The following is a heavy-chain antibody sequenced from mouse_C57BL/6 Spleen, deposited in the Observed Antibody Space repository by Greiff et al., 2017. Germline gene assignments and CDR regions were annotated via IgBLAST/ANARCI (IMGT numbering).Heavy chain of an antibody. D-gene: IGHD2-5*01. Sequence: EVQGVESGPELVKPGASVKMSCKASGYTFTDYNMHWVKQSHGKSLEWIGYINPNNGGTSYNQKFKGKATLTVNKSSSTAYMELRSLTSEDSAVYYCANGAYYSNYVNYWGQGTTLTVSS. J-gene: IGHJ2*01. CDR1: GYTFTDYN. CDR2: INPNNGGT. V-gene: IGHV1-22*01. CDR3: ANGAYYSNYVNY.